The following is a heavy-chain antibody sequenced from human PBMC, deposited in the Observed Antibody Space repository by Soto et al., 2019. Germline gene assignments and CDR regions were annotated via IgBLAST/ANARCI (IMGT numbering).Heavy chain of an antibody. CDR3: VWDGTKTLRHWFDP. J-gene: IGHJ5*02. CDR2: IYATGTT. Sequence: SETLSLTCTVSGASISGFYWSWIRKSAGKGLEWIGRIYATGTTDYNPSLKSRVMMSVDTSKKQFSLKLRSVTAADTAVYYCVWDGTKTLRHWFDPWRQGISVTV. CDR1: GASISGFY. V-gene: IGHV4-4*07. D-gene: IGHD1-1*01.